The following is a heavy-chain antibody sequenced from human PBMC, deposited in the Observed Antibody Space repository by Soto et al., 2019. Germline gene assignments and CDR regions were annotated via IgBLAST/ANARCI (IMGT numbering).Heavy chain of an antibody. D-gene: IGHD6-19*01. CDR2: ISYDGSNK. CDR1: GFTFSSYA. V-gene: IGHV3-30-3*01. Sequence: PGGSLRLSCAASGFTFSSYAMHWVRQAPGKGLEWVAVISYDGSNKYYADSVKGRFTISRDNSKNTLYLQMNSLRAEDTAVYYCARDGGSGPIYYYYGMDVWGQGTTVTV. J-gene: IGHJ6*02. CDR3: ARDGGSGPIYYYYGMDV.